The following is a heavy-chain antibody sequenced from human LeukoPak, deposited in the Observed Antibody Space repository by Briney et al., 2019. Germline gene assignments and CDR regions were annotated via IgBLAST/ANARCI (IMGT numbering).Heavy chain of an antibody. D-gene: IGHD3-3*01. CDR1: GGSFSGYY. CDR3: ARVSSRFLEWLLYRSYALDI. V-gene: IGHV4-34*01. CDR2: INHSGST. Sequence: SETLSLTCAVYGGSFSGYYWSWIRQPPGKGLEWIGEINHSGSTNYNPSLKSRVTISVDTSKNQFSLKLSSVTAADTAVYYCARVSSRFLEWLLYRSYALDIWGQGTMVTVSS. J-gene: IGHJ3*02.